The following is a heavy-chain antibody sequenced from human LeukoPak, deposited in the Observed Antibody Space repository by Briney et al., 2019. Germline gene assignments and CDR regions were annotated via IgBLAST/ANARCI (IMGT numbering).Heavy chain of an antibody. Sequence: GGSLRLSCAASGFTFSSYSINWVRQAPGKGLEWVSYISSSTSSIYYADSVKGRFTISRDNAKNSLYLQMNSLRDEDTAVYYCARVKGSGSYHYYFDYWGQGTLVTVSS. J-gene: IGHJ4*02. V-gene: IGHV3-48*02. CDR2: ISSSTSSI. CDR3: ARVKGSGSYHYYFDY. D-gene: IGHD3-10*01. CDR1: GFTFSSYS.